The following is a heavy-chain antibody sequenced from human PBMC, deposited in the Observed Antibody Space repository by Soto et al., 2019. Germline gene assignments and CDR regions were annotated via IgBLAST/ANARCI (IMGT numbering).Heavy chain of an antibody. CDR2: MNPNSGNT. CDR3: ARVDDGSGSSWFDP. J-gene: IGHJ5*02. Sequence: QVQLVQSGAEVKKPGASVKVSCKASGYTFTSYDINWVRQATGQGLEWMGWMNPNSGNTGYAQKFQGRVTMTRNTSISTAYKELSSLRPYDTAVYDCARVDDGSGSSWFDPWGQGTLVTVSS. V-gene: IGHV1-8*01. CDR1: GYTFTSYD. D-gene: IGHD3-10*01.